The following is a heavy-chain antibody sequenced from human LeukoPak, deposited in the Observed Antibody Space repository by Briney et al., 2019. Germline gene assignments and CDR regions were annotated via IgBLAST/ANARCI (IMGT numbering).Heavy chain of an antibody. Sequence: PSETLSLTCTVSGGFISSYYWGWIRQPPGKGLEWIGSIYYSGSTYYNPSLKSRVTISVDTSKNQFSLKLSSVTAADTAVYYCARAKQQLDYWGQGTLVTVSS. D-gene: IGHD6-13*01. J-gene: IGHJ4*02. CDR2: IYYSGST. V-gene: IGHV4-39*07. CDR3: ARAKQQLDY. CDR1: GGFISSYY.